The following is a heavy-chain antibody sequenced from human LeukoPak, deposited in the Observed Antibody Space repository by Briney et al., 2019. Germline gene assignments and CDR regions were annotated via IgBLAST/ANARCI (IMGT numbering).Heavy chain of an antibody. CDR1: GGSISSSSFY. CDR2: IFYSGST. CDR3: ARQIGNAMYFFDY. V-gene: IGHV4-39*01. Sequence: SETLSLTCTVSGGSISSSSFYWGWIRQPPGKGLEWIGSIFYSGSTYSNPSLKIRVTISVDTSNNHFSLKLSSVTAADTAVYYCARQIGNAMYFFDYWGQGTLVTVSS. J-gene: IGHJ4*02. D-gene: IGHD3-10*01.